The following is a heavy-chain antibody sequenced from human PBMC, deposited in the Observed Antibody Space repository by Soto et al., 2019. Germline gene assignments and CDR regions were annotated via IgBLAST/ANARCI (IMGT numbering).Heavy chain of an antibody. CDR3: GRDRCN. D-gene: IGHD2-8*01. J-gene: IGHJ4*02. CDR1: GGTFNSYA. V-gene: IGHV1-69*06. Sequence: ASVKVSCKASGGTFNSYAISWVRQAPGEGLEGMGGLIPIFGTANYAQKFQGRVTITADKSTSRAYMELSSLRSEDTAVYYCGRDRCNWGKGTLVTVS. CDR2: LIPIFGTA.